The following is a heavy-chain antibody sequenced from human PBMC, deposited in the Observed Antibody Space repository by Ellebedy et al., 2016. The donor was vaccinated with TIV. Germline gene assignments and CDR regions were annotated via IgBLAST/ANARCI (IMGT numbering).Heavy chain of an antibody. V-gene: IGHV3-33*01. CDR1: GFSFTNAG. CDR2: ILSAGDGK. J-gene: IGHJ4*02. CDR3: ARDRGDCRSGRCYSDYFDS. D-gene: IGHD2-15*01. Sequence: GESLKISCEVSGFSFTNAGMHWVRQAPGRGLEWVALILSAGDGKYYAESVRGRFTVSRDNSKNTMYLPMNSLRAEDTAVYYCARDRGDCRSGRCYSDYFDSWGQGTLVTVSS.